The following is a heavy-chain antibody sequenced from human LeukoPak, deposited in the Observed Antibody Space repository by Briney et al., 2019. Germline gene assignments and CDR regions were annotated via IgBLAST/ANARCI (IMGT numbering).Heavy chain of an antibody. V-gene: IGHV5-51*01. CDR2: IYPGDSDT. CDR3: ARRGYYDSSGYGHYYYYGMDV. D-gene: IGHD3-22*01. Sequence: GESLKISCKGSGYSFTSYWIGWVRQMPGKGLEWMGIIYPGDSDTRYSPSFQGQVTISADKSIGTAYLQWSSLKASDTAMYYCARRGYYDSSGYGHYYYYGMDVWGQGTTVTVSS. J-gene: IGHJ6*02. CDR1: GYSFTSYW.